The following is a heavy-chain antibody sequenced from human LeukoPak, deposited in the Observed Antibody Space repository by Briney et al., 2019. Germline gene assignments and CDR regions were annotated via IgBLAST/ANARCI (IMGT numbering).Heavy chain of an antibody. CDR3: ARGRSGSAWDLFDY. V-gene: IGHV3-53*01. D-gene: IGHD1-26*01. Sequence: GGSLRLSCAASGFTFNNYAMNWVRQAPGKGLEWVSVIYSGGSTYYADSVKGRFTISRDNSKNTLYLQMNSLRAEDTAVYYCARGRSGSAWDLFDYWGQGTLVTVSS. CDR2: IYSGGST. CDR1: GFTFNNYA. J-gene: IGHJ4*02.